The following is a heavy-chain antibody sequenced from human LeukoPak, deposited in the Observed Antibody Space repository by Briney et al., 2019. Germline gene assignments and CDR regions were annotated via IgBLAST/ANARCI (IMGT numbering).Heavy chain of an antibody. CDR2: INTDGSST. J-gene: IGHJ5*02. Sequence: PGGSLRLSCAASGFTFSSYWMHWVRQAPGKGLVWVSRINTDGSSTSYADSVKGRFTISRDNAKNTLYLQMNSLRAEDTAVYYCARDPVTMVRGVEPLWWFDPWGQGTLVTVSS. CDR1: GFTFSSYW. V-gene: IGHV3-74*01. CDR3: ARDPVTMVRGVEPLWWFDP. D-gene: IGHD3-10*01.